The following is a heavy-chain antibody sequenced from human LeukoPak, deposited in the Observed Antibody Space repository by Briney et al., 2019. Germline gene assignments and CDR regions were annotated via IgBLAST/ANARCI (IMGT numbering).Heavy chain of an antibody. V-gene: IGHV4-61*02. CDR3: SKDGAPYSSGWYH. D-gene: IGHD6-19*01. CDR2: IYTSGST. Sequence: SETLSLTCTVSGGSVSSGIYYWSWIRQPAGKGLEWIGRIYTSGSTNYSPSLRSRVIISIDTSKNQVSLKLSSVTAADTAVYYCSKDGAPYSSGWYHWGQGIMVTVSS. J-gene: IGHJ5*02. CDR1: GGSVSSGIYY.